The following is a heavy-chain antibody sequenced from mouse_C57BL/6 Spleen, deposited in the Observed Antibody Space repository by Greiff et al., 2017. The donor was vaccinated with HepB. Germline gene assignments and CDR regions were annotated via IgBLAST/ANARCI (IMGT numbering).Heavy chain of an antibody. CDR2: IDPENGDT. J-gene: IGHJ3*01. D-gene: IGHD3-1*01. CDR1: GFNIKDDY. V-gene: IGHV14-4*01. Sequence: EVQLQQSGAELVRPGASVKLSCTASGFNIKDDYMHWVKQRPEQGLEWIGWIDPENGDTEYASKFQGKATITADTSSNTACLQLSSLTSEDTAVYYCTTSGGGFAYWGQGTLVTVSA. CDR3: TTSGGGFAY.